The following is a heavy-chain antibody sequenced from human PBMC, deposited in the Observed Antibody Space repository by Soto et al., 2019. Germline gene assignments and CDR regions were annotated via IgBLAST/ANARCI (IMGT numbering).Heavy chain of an antibody. CDR3: APSGECGGDCSVYGMAV. D-gene: IGHD2-21*02. Sequence: QVQLVQSGAEVKKPGSSVKVSCKASGGTFSTFAISWVRQAPEQGLEWMGGIISIFGTTEYAQKFQGRVTIYADESTSTAYMELSSLRSDDTAVYFCAPSGECGGDCSVYGMAVWGQGTTVTVSS. J-gene: IGHJ6*02. V-gene: IGHV1-69*01. CDR2: IISIFGTT. CDR1: GGTFSTFA.